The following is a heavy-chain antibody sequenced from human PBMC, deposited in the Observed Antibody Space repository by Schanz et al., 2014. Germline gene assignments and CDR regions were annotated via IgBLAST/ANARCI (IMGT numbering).Heavy chain of an antibody. V-gene: IGHV4-59*12. J-gene: IGHJ4*02. Sequence: QVQLQESGPGLVKPSETLSLTCTVSGVSMTGFYWSWIRQPPGQGLEWIGYIYYSGYTNYNPSLKSRVTISVDTSKTQFSLMLGSVTAADTAVYYCARAAGPVDYWGQGTLVTVSS. CDR3: ARAAGPVDY. CDR1: GVSMTGFY. D-gene: IGHD6-13*01. CDR2: IYYSGYT.